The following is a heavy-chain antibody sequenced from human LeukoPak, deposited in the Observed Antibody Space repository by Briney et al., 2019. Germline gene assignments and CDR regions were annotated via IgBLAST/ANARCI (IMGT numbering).Heavy chain of an antibody. Sequence: HGGSLKISCKGSGYSFTSYWIGWVRQMPGKGLEWMGIIYPDDSDTRYSPSFQGQVTISADKSISTAYLQWSSLKASDTAMYYCARTFRYGGNFNNFDYWGQGTLVTVSS. CDR2: IYPDDSDT. CDR3: ARTFRYGGNFNNFDY. V-gene: IGHV5-51*01. CDR1: GYSFTSYW. J-gene: IGHJ4*02. D-gene: IGHD4-23*01.